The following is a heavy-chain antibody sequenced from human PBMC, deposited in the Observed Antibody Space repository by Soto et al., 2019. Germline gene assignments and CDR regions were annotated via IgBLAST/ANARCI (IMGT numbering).Heavy chain of an antibody. CDR1: GFTFSTYW. Sequence: EVQLVESGGGLVQPGGSLRLSCVASGFTFSTYWMNWVRQAPGKGLQWVANIKEDGSEEYYVDSVKGRFTISRDNAKNSLYLDMNSLRGEDTAVYYCARDWGAPGRGSALGYYYHFGMDVWGQGTTVTVPS. D-gene: IGHD3-16*01. CDR2: IKEDGSEE. V-gene: IGHV3-7*05. CDR3: ARDWGAPGRGSALGYYYHFGMDV. J-gene: IGHJ6*02.